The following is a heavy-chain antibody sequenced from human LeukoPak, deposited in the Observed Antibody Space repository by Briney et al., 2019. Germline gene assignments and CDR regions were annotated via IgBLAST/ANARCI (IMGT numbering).Heavy chain of an antibody. CDR3: ARDHASHGMDV. D-gene: IGHD6-6*01. Sequence: PSETLSLTCTVSGGSISSYYWSWIRQPPGKGLEWIGYIYYSGSTNYNPSLKSRVTISVDTSKNQFSLKLSSVTAADTALYYCARDHASHGMDVWGQGTTVTVSS. J-gene: IGHJ6*02. CDR1: GGSISSYY. V-gene: IGHV4-59*01. CDR2: IYYSGST.